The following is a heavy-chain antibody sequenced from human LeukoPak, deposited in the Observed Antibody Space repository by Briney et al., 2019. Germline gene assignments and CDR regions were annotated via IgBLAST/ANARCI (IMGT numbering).Heavy chain of an antibody. D-gene: IGHD3-10*01. V-gene: IGHV1-69*01. Sequence: SVKVSCKASGGTFSSYAISWVRQAPGQGLEWMGGIIPIFGTANYAQKFQGSVTITADESTSTAYMELSSLRSEDTAVYYCASSPEGGSGSYYFDYWGQGTLVTVSS. J-gene: IGHJ4*02. CDR1: GGTFSSYA. CDR2: IIPIFGTA. CDR3: ASSPEGGSGSYYFDY.